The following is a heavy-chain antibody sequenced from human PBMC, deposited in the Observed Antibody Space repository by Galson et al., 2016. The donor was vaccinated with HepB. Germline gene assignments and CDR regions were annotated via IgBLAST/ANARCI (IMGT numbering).Heavy chain of an antibody. CDR1: GASISSGHDY. Sequence: TLSLTCTVTGASISSGHDYWSWIRQTAGKGLEWIGRIYSNGYTNYDPSLKSRVVISIDMSKNQFSLNLTSVTTADTADYYCARREMGTMADYWGQGTLVTVSS. CDR2: IYSNGYT. D-gene: IGHD5-24*01. CDR3: ARREMGTMADY. J-gene: IGHJ4*02. V-gene: IGHV4-61*02.